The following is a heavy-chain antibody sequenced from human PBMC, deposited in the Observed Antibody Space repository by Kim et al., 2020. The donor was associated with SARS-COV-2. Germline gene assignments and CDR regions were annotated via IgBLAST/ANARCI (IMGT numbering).Heavy chain of an antibody. J-gene: IGHJ4*02. CDR2: INHSGNT. CDR1: GGSFSGYF. Sequence: SETLSLTCAVYGGSFSGYFWSWIRQSPTKGLEWIGEINHSGNTKYNPSLKSRVNISVDTSKNQFSLNLSSLTAADTAVYYCAKVGTRAFDYWGQGTLIT. D-gene: IGHD1-7*01. V-gene: IGHV4-34*01. CDR3: AKVGTRAFDY.